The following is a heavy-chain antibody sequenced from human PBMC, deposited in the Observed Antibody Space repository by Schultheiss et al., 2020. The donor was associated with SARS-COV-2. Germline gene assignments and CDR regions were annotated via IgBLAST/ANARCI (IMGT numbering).Heavy chain of an antibody. Sequence: GESLKISCAASGFTFSSYWMHWVRQAPGKGLVWVSRINSDGSSTSYADSVKGRFTISRDNSRNFLYQQMNSLRAEDTAVYYCASLDGIAVAGVYYYGMDVWGQGTTVTVSS. CDR1: GFTFSSYW. CDR3: ASLDGIAVAGVYYYGMDV. V-gene: IGHV3-74*01. J-gene: IGHJ6*02. D-gene: IGHD6-19*01. CDR2: INSDGSST.